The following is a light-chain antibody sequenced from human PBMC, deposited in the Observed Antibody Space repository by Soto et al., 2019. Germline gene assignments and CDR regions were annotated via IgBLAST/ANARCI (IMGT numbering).Light chain of an antibody. Sequence: EIVLTQSPVIVSLSPGERATLSCRASQTVDNFLAWYQLKPGKAPRLLIYDATKRASGIPVRFTGSGSGTDFILTRRNIEAQDVAIYYCQQRKKWPPITCGQGTRLDIK. CDR1: QTVDNF. V-gene: IGKV3-11*01. CDR3: QQRKKWPPIT. CDR2: DAT. J-gene: IGKJ5*01.